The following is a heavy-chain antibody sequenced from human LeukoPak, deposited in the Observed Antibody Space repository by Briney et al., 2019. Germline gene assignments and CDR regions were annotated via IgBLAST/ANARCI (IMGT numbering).Heavy chain of an antibody. Sequence: GGSLRLSCAASGFTFTTYTINWVRQAPGKGLEWVSYISGTGDIIQYADSVRGRFTISRDNAKNSVSLQMNSLRVEDTATYYCARDLALVAFDYWGQGALVTVSS. V-gene: IGHV3-48*01. CDR3: ARDLALVAFDY. CDR1: GFTFTTYT. D-gene: IGHD5-12*01. CDR2: ISGTGDII. J-gene: IGHJ4*02.